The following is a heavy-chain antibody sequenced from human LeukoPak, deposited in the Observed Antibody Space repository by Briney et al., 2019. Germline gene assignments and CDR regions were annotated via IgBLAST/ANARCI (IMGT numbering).Heavy chain of an antibody. V-gene: IGHV3-21*01. CDR3: ARRDYGDYASWFDP. CDR1: GFTFSSYS. D-gene: IGHD4-17*01. J-gene: IGHJ5*02. CDR2: ISSSSSYI. Sequence: GGSLRLSCAASGFTFSSYSMNWVRQAPGKGLEWVSSISSSSSYIYYADSVKGRFTISRDNAKNSLYLQMNSLRTEDTAVYYCARRDYGDYASWFDPWGQGTLVTVSS.